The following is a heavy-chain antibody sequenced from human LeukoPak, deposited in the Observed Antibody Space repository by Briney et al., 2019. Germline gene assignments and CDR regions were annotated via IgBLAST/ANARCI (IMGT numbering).Heavy chain of an antibody. Sequence: ASVKVSCKASGYTFTSYAMHWVRQAPGQRLEWMGWINAGNGNTKYSQKFQGRVTITRDTSASTAYMELSSLRSEDTAVYYCARDRVGITVAGLFDYWGQGTLVTVSS. CDR3: ARDRVGITVAGLFDY. D-gene: IGHD6-19*01. J-gene: IGHJ4*02. CDR1: GYTFTSYA. CDR2: INAGNGNT. V-gene: IGHV1-3*01.